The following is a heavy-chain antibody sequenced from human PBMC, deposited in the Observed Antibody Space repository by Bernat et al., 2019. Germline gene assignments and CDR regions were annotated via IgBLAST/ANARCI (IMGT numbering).Heavy chain of an antibody. V-gene: IGHV4-39*01. J-gene: IGHJ5*02. D-gene: IGHD3-9*01. CDR2: IYYSGST. CDR1: GGSISSSSYY. CDR3: ARHYYDILTGNNWFDP. Sequence: QLQLQESGPGLVKPSETLSLTCTVSGGSISSSSYYWGWIRQPLGKGLEWIGSIYYSGSTYYNPSLKSRVTISVDTSKNQFSLKLSSVTAADTAVYYCARHYYDILTGNNWFDPWGQGTLVTVSS.